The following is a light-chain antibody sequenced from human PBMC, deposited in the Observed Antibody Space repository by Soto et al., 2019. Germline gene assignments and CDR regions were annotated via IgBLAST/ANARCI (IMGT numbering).Light chain of an antibody. CDR3: QQRSNWPIT. CDR2: GAS. J-gene: IGKJ5*01. V-gene: IGKV3D-20*02. CDR1: QSIGDND. Sequence: EIVLTQSPGTLSLSPGERGTLSCRSSQSIGDNDLAWYQQKPGQAPRLLIYGASTRATGIPDRFSGSGSGTDFTLTISSLEPEDFAVYYCQQRSNWPITFGQGTRLEIK.